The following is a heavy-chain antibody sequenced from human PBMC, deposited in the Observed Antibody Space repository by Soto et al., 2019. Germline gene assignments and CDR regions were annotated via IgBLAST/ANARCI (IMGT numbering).Heavy chain of an antibody. CDR3: AKARDSGDFAGSFDS. CDR2: IGGRGGNA. CDR1: GFTFNDYA. Sequence: GGSLRLSCAASGFTFNDYAMNWVRQLPGRGLEYVSGIGGRGGNAFYADSMKGRFIISRDNSKNTVYLQMNNLRVDDSAMYYCAKARDSGDFAGSFDSWGQGTLVTVSS. V-gene: IGHV3-23*01. D-gene: IGHD2-21*02. J-gene: IGHJ4*02.